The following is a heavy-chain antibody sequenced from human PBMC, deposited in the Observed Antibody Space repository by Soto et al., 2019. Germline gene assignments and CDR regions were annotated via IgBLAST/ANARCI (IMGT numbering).Heavy chain of an antibody. J-gene: IGHJ4*02. CDR3: ARWSMITFGGGIVGGYYFDY. CDR2: ISAYNGNT. CDR1: GYTFTSYG. V-gene: IGHV1-18*01. Sequence: QVQLVQSGAEVKKPGASVKVSCKASGYTFTSYGISWVRQAPGQGLEWMGWISAYNGNTNYAQKLQGRVTMTTDTTKRHGYQGLRSLGSEDTAVDFWARWSMITFGGGIVGGYYFDYWGQGTLVTVSS. D-gene: IGHD3-16*02.